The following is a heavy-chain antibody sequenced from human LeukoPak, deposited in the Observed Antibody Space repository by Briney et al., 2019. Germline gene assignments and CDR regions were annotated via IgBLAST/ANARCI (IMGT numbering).Heavy chain of an antibody. V-gene: IGHV1-2*02. D-gene: IGHD6-19*01. CDR3: AADRISSGPYYYYMDV. Sequence: ASVKVSCKASGYTFTGYYMHWVRQAPGQGLEWMGWINPNSGGTNYAQKFQERVTITRDMSTSTAYMELSSLRSEDTAVYYCAADRISSGPYYYYMDVWGKGTTVTVSS. J-gene: IGHJ6*03. CDR2: INPNSGGT. CDR1: GYTFTGYY.